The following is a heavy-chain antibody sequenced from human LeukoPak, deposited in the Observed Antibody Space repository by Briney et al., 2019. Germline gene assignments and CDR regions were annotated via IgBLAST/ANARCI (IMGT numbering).Heavy chain of an antibody. D-gene: IGHD4-17*01. V-gene: IGHV1-8*03. J-gene: IGHJ4*02. CDR1: GYTFTSYH. CDR2: MNPYSGDR. CDR3: ARTTSLTASGYDY. Sequence: GASVKVSCKTSGYTFTSYHINWVRQATGQGLEWMGWMNPYSGDRGYAQKFQGRVSITSDTSICTAYMELSSLRPEDTAVYFCARTTSLTASGYDYWGQGTLVTVSS.